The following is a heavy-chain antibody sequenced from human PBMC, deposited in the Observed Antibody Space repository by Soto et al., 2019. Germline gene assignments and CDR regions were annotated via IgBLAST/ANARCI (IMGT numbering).Heavy chain of an antibody. Sequence: GGSLRLSCAASGFTFSSYAMHWVRQAPGKGLEWVAVISYDGSNKYYADSVKGRFTISRDNSKNTLYLQMNSLRAEDTAVYYCARDRWLLLLKPLAEADAFDIWGQGTMVTVSS. CDR1: GFTFSSYA. V-gene: IGHV3-30-3*01. D-gene: IGHD2-15*01. CDR2: ISYDGSNK. J-gene: IGHJ3*02. CDR3: ARDRWLLLLKPLAEADAFDI.